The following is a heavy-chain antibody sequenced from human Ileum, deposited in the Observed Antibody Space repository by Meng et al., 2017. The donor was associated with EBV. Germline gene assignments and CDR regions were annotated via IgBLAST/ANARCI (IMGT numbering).Heavy chain of an antibody. CDR1: GGSFSDYL. CDR3: ARGGGVLTPLDY. D-gene: IGHD2-8*02. J-gene: IGHJ4*02. V-gene: IGHV4-34*02. Sequence: HWRACLLKPSAPLFLPLAVDGGSFSDYLCSWIRQPPGKGLEWIGEINHNGVTNYHPSLNPSLKSRVTISVDTSKNQFSLKLSSVTAADTAVYYCARGGGVLTPLDYWGQGTLVTVSS. CDR2: INHNGVT.